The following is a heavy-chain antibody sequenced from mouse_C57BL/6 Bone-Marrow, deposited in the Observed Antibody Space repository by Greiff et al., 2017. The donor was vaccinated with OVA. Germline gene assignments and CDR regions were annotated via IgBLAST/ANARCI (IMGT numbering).Heavy chain of an antibody. CDR3: ARHGGAYYSNYGGFAY. CDR1: GYTFTEYT. CDR2: FYPGSGSI. Sequence: VQLQQSGAELVKPGASVKLSCKASGYTFTEYTIHWVKQRSGQGLAWIGWFYPGSGSIKYNEKFKDKATLTADKSSSTVYMELSRLTSENSAVYFCARHGGAYYSNYGGFAYWGQGTLVTVSA. J-gene: IGHJ3*01. V-gene: IGHV1-62-2*01. D-gene: IGHD2-5*01.